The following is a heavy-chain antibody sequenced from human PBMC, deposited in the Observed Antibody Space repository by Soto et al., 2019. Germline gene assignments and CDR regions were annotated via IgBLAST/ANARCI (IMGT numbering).Heavy chain of an antibody. CDR1: GGTFSSYA. J-gene: IGHJ6*02. CDR2: IIPIFGTA. Sequence: QVQLVQSGAEVKKPGSSVKVSCKASGGTFSSYAISWVRQAPGQGLEWMGGIIPIFGTANYAQKFQGRVTITADESTSTAYMELSSLRSEDTAVYYCAREKYNWNYGNYYDYGMDVWGQGTTVTVSS. CDR3: AREKYNWNYGNYYDYGMDV. V-gene: IGHV1-69*01. D-gene: IGHD1-7*01.